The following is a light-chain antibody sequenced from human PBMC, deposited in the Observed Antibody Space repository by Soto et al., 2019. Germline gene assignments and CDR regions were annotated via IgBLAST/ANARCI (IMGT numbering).Light chain of an antibody. CDR3: QQYNSFPLT. V-gene: IGKV1-5*01. J-gene: IGKJ4*01. CDR2: DAS. CDR1: QTISSW. Sequence: DIQMTQSPSTLSGSVGDRVTITCRASQTISSWLAWYQQKPGKAPKLLIYDASSLESGVPSRFSGSGSGTEFTLTISSLQPDDFATYYCQQYNSFPLTFGGGTKVDIK.